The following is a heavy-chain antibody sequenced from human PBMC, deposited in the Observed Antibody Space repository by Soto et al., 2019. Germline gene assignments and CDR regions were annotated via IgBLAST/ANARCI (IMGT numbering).Heavy chain of an antibody. J-gene: IGHJ3*02. V-gene: IGHV1-58*01. D-gene: IGHD1-26*01. CDR2: IVVGSGNT. CDR1: GFTFTSSA. CDR3: AGVSVGAESRAFDI. Sequence: ASVKVSCKASGFTFTSSAVQWVRQARGQRLEWIGWIVVGSGNTNYAQKFQERVTITRDMSTSTAYMELSSLRSEDTAVYYCAGVSVGAESRAFDIWGQGTMVTVS.